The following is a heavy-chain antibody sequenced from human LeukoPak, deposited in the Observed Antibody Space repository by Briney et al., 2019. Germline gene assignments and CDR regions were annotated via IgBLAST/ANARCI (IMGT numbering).Heavy chain of an antibody. CDR1: GFTVSSNY. Sequence: GGFLRLSCAASGFTVSSNYMSWVRQAPGKGLEWVSVIYSGGSTYYADSVKGRFTISRDNSKNTLYLQMNSLRAEDTAVYYCASGGSSWPFDYWGQGTLVTVSS. CDR3: ASGGSSWPFDY. CDR2: IYSGGST. J-gene: IGHJ4*02. V-gene: IGHV3-53*01. D-gene: IGHD6-13*01.